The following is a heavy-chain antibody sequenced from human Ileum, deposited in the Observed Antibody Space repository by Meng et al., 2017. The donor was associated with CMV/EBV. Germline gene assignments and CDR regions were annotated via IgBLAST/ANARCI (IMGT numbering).Heavy chain of an antibody. V-gene: IGHV3-23*01. Sequence: GESLKTSCAASGFAFGSHAMNWVRRAPGKGLEWVSTIGGSGHLTWYADSVRGRFTISRDNSKNTLFLHMNSLRADDTAVYFCVKTTQSPYSWGQGTLVTVSS. J-gene: IGHJ4*02. CDR3: VKTTQSPYS. CDR1: GFAFGSHA. CDR2: IGGSGHLT. D-gene: IGHD1-14*01.